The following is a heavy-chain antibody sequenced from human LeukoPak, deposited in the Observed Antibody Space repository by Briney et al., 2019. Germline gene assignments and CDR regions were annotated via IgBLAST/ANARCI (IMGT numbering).Heavy chain of an antibody. V-gene: IGHV3-66*01. J-gene: IGHJ4*02. D-gene: IGHD3-22*01. CDR2: IYSGGST. Sequence: PGGSLRLSCAASGFTVSSNYMSWVRQAPGKGLEWVSVIYSGGSTYYADSVKGRFTISRDNSKNTLYLQMNSLRAEDTAVYYCARGPNSGYYYTTDYWGQGTLVTVSS. CDR3: ARGPNSGYYYTTDY. CDR1: GFTVSSNY.